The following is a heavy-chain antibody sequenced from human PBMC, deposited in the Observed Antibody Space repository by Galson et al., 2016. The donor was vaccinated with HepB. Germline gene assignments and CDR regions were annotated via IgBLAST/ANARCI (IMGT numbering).Heavy chain of an antibody. CDR2: INPNGGST. V-gene: IGHV1-46*01. Sequence: SVKVSCKASGYTFTSNYIHWVRQGPGQGFEWLGVINPNGGSTRYAQNFQGRVTMTSDASTTTVSMGVSRLRSDDTAGYYCVRGSPGVTAGNYYSYLDMDVCGQGTTVTVS. D-gene: IGHD2-21*02. CDR3: VRGSPGVTAGNYYSYLDMDV. CDR1: GYTFTSNY. J-gene: IGHJ6*02.